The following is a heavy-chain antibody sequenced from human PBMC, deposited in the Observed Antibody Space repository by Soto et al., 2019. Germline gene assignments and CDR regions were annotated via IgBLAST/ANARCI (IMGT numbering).Heavy chain of an antibody. V-gene: IGHV1-2*02. CDR1: GYTFTGYY. Sequence: QVQLVQSGAEVKKPGASVKVSCKASGYTFTGYYMHWVRQAPGQGLEWMGWINPNSGGTNYAQKFQGRVTMTRDASISTAYMELSRLRSDDTAVYYCARDRVDIVAPRSSWFDPWGQGTLVTVSS. CDR3: ARDRVDIVAPRSSWFDP. J-gene: IGHJ5*02. D-gene: IGHD5-12*01. CDR2: INPNSGGT.